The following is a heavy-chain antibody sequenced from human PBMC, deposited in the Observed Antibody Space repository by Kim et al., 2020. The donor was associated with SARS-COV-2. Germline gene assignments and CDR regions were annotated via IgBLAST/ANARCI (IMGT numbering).Heavy chain of an antibody. CDR3: ARAGGIEYDFSGYAY. CDR1: GFMFSNYW. Sequence: GGSLRLSCEASGFMFSNYWMSWVRQAPGKGLVWVANIRPDGGEKYYADSVKGRFTISRENDKKSLYLQMTSLRVEDAALYYCARAGGIEYDFSGYAYWGQGTLVTVSS. V-gene: IGHV3-7*01. CDR2: IRPDGGEK. J-gene: IGHJ4*02. D-gene: IGHD3-22*01.